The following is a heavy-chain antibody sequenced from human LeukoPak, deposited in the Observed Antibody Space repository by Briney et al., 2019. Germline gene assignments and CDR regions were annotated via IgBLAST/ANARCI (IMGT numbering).Heavy chain of an antibody. CDR3: ARSSGTTFGLSDY. V-gene: IGHV1-2*02. Sequence: ASVKVSCKASGCTFTVYYMHWVRQAPGQGLEWMGWINPNSGGTDYAQKFQGRVTMTRDTSTSTAYMELISLRSDDTAVYYCARSSGTTFGLSDYWGQGTLVTVSS. J-gene: IGHJ4*02. CDR1: GCTFTVYY. D-gene: IGHD3-16*01. CDR2: INPNSGGT.